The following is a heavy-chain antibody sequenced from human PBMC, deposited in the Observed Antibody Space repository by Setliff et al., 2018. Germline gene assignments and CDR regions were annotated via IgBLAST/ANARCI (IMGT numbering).Heavy chain of an antibody. J-gene: IGHJ4*02. CDR3: ARERHLLSTVVIFGWFDF. Sequence: PGGSLRLSCVASGFTFCAYTLTWVRQAPGKGLEFVSGVDQGANTYYGDAVKGRFTISRDNSQNTVYLQMYSLRTEDTALYYCARERHLLSTVVIFGWFDFWGQRGLVTVSS. V-gene: IGHV3-23*01. CDR2: VDQGANT. CDR1: GFTFCAYT. D-gene: IGHD3-3*01.